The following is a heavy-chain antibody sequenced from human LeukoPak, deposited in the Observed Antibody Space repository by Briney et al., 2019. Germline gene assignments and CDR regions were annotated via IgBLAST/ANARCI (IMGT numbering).Heavy chain of an antibody. V-gene: IGHV3-66*02. Sequence: GGSLRLSCAASGFTVSSNYMTWVRQAPGKGLEWVSIIYSGGRTYYADSVEGRFTISRDSSKNTLCLQMNSLRAEDTAVYFCAREGSSSGPGALDIWGQGTMVTVSS. CDR2: IYSGGRT. CDR3: AREGSSSGPGALDI. D-gene: IGHD6-6*01. J-gene: IGHJ3*02. CDR1: GFTVSSNY.